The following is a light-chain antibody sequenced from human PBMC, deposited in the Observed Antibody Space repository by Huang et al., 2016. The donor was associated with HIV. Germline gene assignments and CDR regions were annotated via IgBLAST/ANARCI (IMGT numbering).Light chain of an antibody. CDR1: PSVTSN. Sequence: EVVMTQSPAILSVSPGERATLSCRASPSVTSNLAWYQQKPGQAPRLLIYSASTRATCIPARFSGSGSGTEFTLTISSLQSEDFAVYYCQHYNNWPWWTFGQGTKVEIK. CDR3: QHYNNWPWWT. CDR2: SAS. V-gene: IGKV3-15*01. J-gene: IGKJ1*01.